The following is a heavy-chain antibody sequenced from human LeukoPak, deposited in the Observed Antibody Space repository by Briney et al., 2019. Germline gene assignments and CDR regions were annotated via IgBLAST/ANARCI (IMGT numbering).Heavy chain of an antibody. J-gene: IGHJ4*02. V-gene: IGHV4-34*01. CDR3: AREPPRNYYGSGSPPIDY. Sequence: SETLSLTCAVYGGSFSGYYWSWIRQPPGKGLEWIGEINHSGSTNYNPSLKSRVTISVDTSKNQFSLKLSSVTAADTAVYYCAREPPRNYYGSGSPPIDYWGQGTLVTVSS. D-gene: IGHD3-10*01. CDR1: GGSFSGYY. CDR2: INHSGST.